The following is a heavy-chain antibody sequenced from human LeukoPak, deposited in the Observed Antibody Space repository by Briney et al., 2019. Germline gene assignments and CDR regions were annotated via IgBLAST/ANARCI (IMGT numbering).Heavy chain of an antibody. CDR3: ASSRYYYDSSGYHNEALDAFDI. J-gene: IGHJ3*02. V-gene: IGHV3-21*01. D-gene: IGHD3-22*01. CDR2: ISSSSSYI. CDR1: GFTFSSYI. Sequence: GGSLRLSCAASGFTFSSYIMNWVRQAPGKGLEWVSSISSSSSYIYYADSVKGRFTISRDNAKNSLYLQMNSLRAEDTAVYYCASSRYYYDSSGYHNEALDAFDIWGQGTMVTVSS.